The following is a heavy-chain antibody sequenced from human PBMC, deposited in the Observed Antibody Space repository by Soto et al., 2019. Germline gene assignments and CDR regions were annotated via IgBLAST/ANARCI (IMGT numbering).Heavy chain of an antibody. V-gene: IGHV1-69*13. D-gene: IGHD1-1*01. CDR2: IIPIFGTA. Sequence: SVKVSCKASGGTFSSYAISWVRQAPGQGLEWMGGIIPIFGTANYAQKFQGRVTITADESTSTAYMELSSLRSEDTAVYYCASSSGTTSPSADYWGHGTLVTVSS. CDR1: GGTFSSYA. J-gene: IGHJ4*01. CDR3: ASSSGTTSPSADY.